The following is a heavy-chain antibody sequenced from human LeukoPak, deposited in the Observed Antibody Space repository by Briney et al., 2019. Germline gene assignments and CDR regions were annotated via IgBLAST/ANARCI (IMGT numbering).Heavy chain of an antibody. Sequence: GGSLRLSCTGSAFTFSSYDMHWVRQAPGKGLEWVAIISYNGSNKYYADSVKGRFTISGDNSKNTLYLQMNSLRAEDTAVYYCAKRGPIYSSSPGNYFDYWGQGTLVTVSS. D-gene: IGHD6-6*01. CDR2: ISYNGSNK. V-gene: IGHV3-30*18. J-gene: IGHJ4*02. CDR1: AFTFSSYD. CDR3: AKRGPIYSSSPGNYFDY.